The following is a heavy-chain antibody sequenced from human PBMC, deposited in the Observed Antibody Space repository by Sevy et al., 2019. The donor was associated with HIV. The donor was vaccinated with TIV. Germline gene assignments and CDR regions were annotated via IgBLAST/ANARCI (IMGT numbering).Heavy chain of an antibody. V-gene: IGHV3-21*01. D-gene: IGHD4-4*01. Sequence: GGSLRLSCAASGFTFSSYSMNWVRQAPGKGLEWVSSISSSSSYIYYADSVKGRFTISRDNAKNSLYLQMNSLRAEDTAVYYWSSSPTTVTTSGGGAPAYWGQGTLVTVSS. CDR3: SSSPTTVTTSGGGAPAY. CDR2: ISSSSSYI. J-gene: IGHJ4*02. CDR1: GFTFSSYS.